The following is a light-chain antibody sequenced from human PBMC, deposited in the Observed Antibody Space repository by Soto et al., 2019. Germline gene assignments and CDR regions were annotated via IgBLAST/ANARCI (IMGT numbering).Light chain of an antibody. J-gene: IGKJ3*01. V-gene: IGKV1-27*01. Sequence: DIQMTQSPSSLSASVGDRDTITCRASQGINHYLAWFQQKPGKVPKLLIYATSTLQSGVPSRFSGSGFGTDFTLPISSLQPADVATYYCQKHNSAPLFFGPG. CDR2: ATS. CDR1: QGINHY. CDR3: QKHNSAPLF.